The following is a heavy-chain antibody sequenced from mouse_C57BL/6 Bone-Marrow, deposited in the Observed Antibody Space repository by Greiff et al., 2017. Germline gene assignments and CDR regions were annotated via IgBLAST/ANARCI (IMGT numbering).Heavy chain of an antibody. Sequence: VQLQQSGAELVRPGASVKLSCTASGFNIKDDYMHWVKQRPEQGLEWIGGIDPENGDTEYASKFQGKATRTADTSSNAAYLQLSSLTSEDTAVYYCTTPRDTTVVATDYWGQGTTLTVSS. D-gene: IGHD1-1*01. CDR1: GFNIKDDY. J-gene: IGHJ2*01. V-gene: IGHV14-4*01. CDR3: TTPRDTTVVATDY. CDR2: IDPENGDT.